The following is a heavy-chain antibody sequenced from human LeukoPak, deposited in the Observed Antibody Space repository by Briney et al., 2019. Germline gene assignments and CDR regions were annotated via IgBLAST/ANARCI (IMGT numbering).Heavy chain of an antibody. V-gene: IGHV4-34*01. Sequence: SETLSLACAVYGGSFSGYYWSWIRQPPGKGLEWIGEINHSGSTNYNPSLKSRVTISVDTSKNQFSLKLSSVTAADTAVYYCARGHYSSSWYSFDYWGQGTLVTVSS. CDR1: GGSFSGYY. J-gene: IGHJ4*02. CDR2: INHSGST. CDR3: ARGHYSSSWYSFDY. D-gene: IGHD6-13*01.